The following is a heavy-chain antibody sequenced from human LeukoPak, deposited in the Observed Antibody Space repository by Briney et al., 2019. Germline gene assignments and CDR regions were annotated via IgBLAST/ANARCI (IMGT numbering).Heavy chain of an antibody. CDR1: GFTFSSYA. V-gene: IGHV3-23*01. Sequence: PGGSLRLSCAASGFTFSSYAMSWVRQAPGKGLEWVSAISGSGGSTYYADSVKGRFTISRDNSKNTLYLQMNSLRAEDTAVYYCAKDFHSRITLFRGSIYYYMDVWGKGTTVTVSS. CDR2: ISGSGGST. J-gene: IGHJ6*03. CDR3: AKDFHSRITLFRGSIYYYMDV. D-gene: IGHD3-10*01.